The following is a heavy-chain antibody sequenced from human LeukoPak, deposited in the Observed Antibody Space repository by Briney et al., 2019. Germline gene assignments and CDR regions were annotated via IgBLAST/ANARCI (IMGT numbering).Heavy chain of an antibody. V-gene: IGHV3-21*06. D-gene: IGHD2-21*01. CDR3: ARDRPTGASRVFVVQ. CDR2: MSSGSAYI. CDR1: GFTFSTYA. J-gene: IGHJ4*02. Sequence: GGSLRLSCTASGFTFSTYAMTWVRQAPGKGLEWISSMSSGSAYIYYADSVRGRFTISRDNTKNSLYLEMNNLRGEDTAIYYCARDRPTGASRVFVVQWGQGTPVTVST.